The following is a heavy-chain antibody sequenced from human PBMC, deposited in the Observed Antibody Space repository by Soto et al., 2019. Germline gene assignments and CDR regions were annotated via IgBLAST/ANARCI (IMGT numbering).Heavy chain of an antibody. V-gene: IGHV4-59*01. CDR3: AREGYSSGYYYYYGMDV. J-gene: IGHJ6*02. CDR1: GGSISSYD. CDR2: IYYSGST. D-gene: IGHD3-22*01. Sequence: SETLSLTCTVSGGSISSYDWSWIRQPPGKGLEWIGYIYYSGSTNYNPSLKSRVTISVDTSKNQFSLKLSSVTAADTAVYYCAREGYSSGYYYYYGMDVWGQGTTVTV.